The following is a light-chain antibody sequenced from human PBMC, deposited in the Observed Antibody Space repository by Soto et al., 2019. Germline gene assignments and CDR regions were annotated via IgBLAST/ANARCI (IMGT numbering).Light chain of an antibody. CDR1: QTADSNY. J-gene: IGKJ1*01. CDR3: QLYYNGM. Sequence: EVVLTQSPGTLSLSPGERATLSCRASQTADSNYLAWYQQKPGRAPRLLIYGAYRRATGIPDRFSGGGSGTDFTLTISRLEPEDFAVYYCQLYYNGMFGQGTKVEIK. CDR2: GAY. V-gene: IGKV3-20*01.